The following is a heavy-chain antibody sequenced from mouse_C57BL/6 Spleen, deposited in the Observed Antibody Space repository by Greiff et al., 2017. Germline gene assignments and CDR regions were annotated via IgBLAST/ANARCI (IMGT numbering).Heavy chain of an antibody. CDR1: GYAFSSSW. CDR3: ASGNPYYAMDY. D-gene: IGHD2-1*01. CDR2: IYPGDGDT. Sequence: QVQLQQSGPELVKPGASVKISCKASGYAFSSSWMNWVKQRPGKGLEWIGRIYPGDGDTNYNGKFKGKATLTADKSSSTAYMQLSSLTSEDSAVYFCASGNPYYAMDYWGQGTSVTVSS. J-gene: IGHJ4*01. V-gene: IGHV1-82*01.